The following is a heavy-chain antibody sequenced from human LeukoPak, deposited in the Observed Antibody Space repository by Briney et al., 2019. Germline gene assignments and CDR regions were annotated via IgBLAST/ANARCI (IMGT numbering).Heavy chain of an antibody. V-gene: IGHV3-48*03. J-gene: IGHJ3*02. CDR1: GFTFSSYE. CDR3: ARGRELIAVESAGVDAFDI. Sequence: PGGSLRLSCAASGFTFSSYEMNWVRQAPGKGLEWVSYISSSGSTIYYADSVKGRFTISRDNAKNSLYLQMNSLRAEDTAVYYCARGRELIAVESAGVDAFDIWGQGTMVTVSS. D-gene: IGHD6-19*01. CDR2: ISSSGSTI.